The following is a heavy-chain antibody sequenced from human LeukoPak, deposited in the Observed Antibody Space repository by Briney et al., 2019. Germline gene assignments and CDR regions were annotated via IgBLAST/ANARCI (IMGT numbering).Heavy chain of an antibody. CDR1: GGSISNYY. CDR3: ARGYDIDV. CDR2: IYYTGTT. J-gene: IGHJ6*02. V-gene: IGHV4-59*01. Sequence: SETLSLTCTVSGGSISNYYWSWIRQPPGKALEWIGYIYYTGTTKYNPSLKSRATVSLDTSKNQFSLKLTSVTAADTALFFCARGYDIDVWGQGTTVTVSS.